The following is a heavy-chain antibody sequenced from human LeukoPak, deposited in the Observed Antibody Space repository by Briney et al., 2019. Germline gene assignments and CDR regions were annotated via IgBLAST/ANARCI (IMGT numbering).Heavy chain of an antibody. CDR2: ISRSGSTK. CDR1: GFTYSSYE. V-gene: IGHV3-48*03. CDR3: AESNTVNAFDI. D-gene: IGHD4-17*01. J-gene: IGHJ3*02. Sequence: GGSLRLSCAASGFTYSSYEMNWVRQAPGKGLEWVSYISRSGSTKNYADSVKGRFTISRDNAKNSLYLQMNSLRAEDTAVYYCAESNTVNAFDIWGQGTMVTVSS.